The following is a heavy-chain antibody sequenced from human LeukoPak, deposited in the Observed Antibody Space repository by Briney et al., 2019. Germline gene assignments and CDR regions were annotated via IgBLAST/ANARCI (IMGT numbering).Heavy chain of an antibody. CDR1: GFTFSSYS. CDR3: ASSIVADGTSPFDY. V-gene: IGHV3-48*04. Sequence: GGSLRLSCAASGFTFSSYSMNWVRQAPGKGLEWVSYISSTSGTKYYADSVKGRITISRDNAKNSLYLQMNSLRAEDTAVYYCASSIVADGTSPFDYWGQGTLVTVSS. CDR2: ISSTSGTK. J-gene: IGHJ4*02. D-gene: IGHD6-13*01.